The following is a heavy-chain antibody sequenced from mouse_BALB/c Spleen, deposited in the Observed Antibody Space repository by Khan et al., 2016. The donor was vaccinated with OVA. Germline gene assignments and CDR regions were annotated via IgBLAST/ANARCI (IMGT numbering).Heavy chain of an antibody. J-gene: IGHJ4*01. CDR2: IDPANGNT. CDR1: GFNIKDTY. D-gene: IGHD1-2*01. Sequence: VQLKQSGAELVKPGASVKLSCLVSGFNIKDTYMHWVKQRPEQGLDWIGRIDPANGNTKYDPNFQDKATITADTSSNTAYLQLSSLTSEDAAVYYCSYSLLLYAIDYWGQGTSVTVSS. V-gene: IGHV14-3*02. CDR3: SYSLLLYAIDY.